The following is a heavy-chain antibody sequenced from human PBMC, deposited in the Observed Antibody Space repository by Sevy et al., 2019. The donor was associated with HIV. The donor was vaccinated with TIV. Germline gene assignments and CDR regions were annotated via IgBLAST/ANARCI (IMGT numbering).Heavy chain of an antibody. Sequence: GGSLRLSCAASGLSFSSNWMHWVRQVQGKGLLWVARISSDGNSITYAHSVEGRFTISRDNAKDMLYLQMNSLKADDTALYYCVRDQGTHYYYAMDVWGQGTMVTVSS. D-gene: IGHD3-10*01. CDR3: VRDQGTHYYYAMDV. CDR2: ISSDGNSI. J-gene: IGHJ6*02. V-gene: IGHV3-74*03. CDR1: GLSFSSNW.